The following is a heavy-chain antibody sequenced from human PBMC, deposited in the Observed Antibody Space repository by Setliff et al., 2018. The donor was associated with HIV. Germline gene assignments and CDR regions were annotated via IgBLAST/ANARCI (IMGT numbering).Heavy chain of an antibody. CDR1: GGSISGFY. D-gene: IGHD2-15*01. CDR2: IYASIKSA. V-gene: IGHV4-4*07. Sequence: PSETLSLTCTVSGGSISGFYWSWFRQPAGKGLEWIGRIYASIKSANYNPSLKSRITMSVDTSKKQSSLKLSSVTAADTAVYYCALTGHRLLRGYMDVWGKGTTVTVSS. CDR3: ALTGHRLLRGYMDV. J-gene: IGHJ6*03.